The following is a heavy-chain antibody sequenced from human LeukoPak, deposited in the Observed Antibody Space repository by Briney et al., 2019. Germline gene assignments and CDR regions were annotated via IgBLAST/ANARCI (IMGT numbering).Heavy chain of an antibody. D-gene: IGHD3/OR15-3a*01. V-gene: IGHV3-53*01. CDR3: ARADGTGGPYDY. CDR2: IYSGGST. J-gene: IGHJ4*02. CDR1: GFTVSSNY. Sequence: GGSLRLSCAVSGFTVSSNYMNWVRQAPGKELEWVSVIYSGGSTYYADSVKGRFTISRDYSKNMLFLQMNSLRAEDKAIYYCARADGTGGPYDYWGQGTLVTVSS.